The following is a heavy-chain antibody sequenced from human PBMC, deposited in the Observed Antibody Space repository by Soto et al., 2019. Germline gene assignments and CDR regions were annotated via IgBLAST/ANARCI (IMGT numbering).Heavy chain of an antibody. D-gene: IGHD6-13*01. Sequence: GGSLRLSCAASGFTFSSYAMHWVRQAPGKGLEWVAVISYDGSNKYYADSVKGRFTISRDNSKNTLYLQMNSLRAEDTAVYYCARALIAAAGKGVVFDYWGQGTLVTVSS. CDR3: ARALIAAAGKGVVFDY. V-gene: IGHV3-30-3*01. CDR1: GFTFSSYA. CDR2: ISYDGSNK. J-gene: IGHJ4*02.